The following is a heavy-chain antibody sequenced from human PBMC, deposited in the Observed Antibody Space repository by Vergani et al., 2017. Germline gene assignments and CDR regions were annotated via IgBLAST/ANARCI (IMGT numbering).Heavy chain of an antibody. CDR3: ARDVLPWDRHYFEY. J-gene: IGHJ4*02. CDR1: GFTFSSYG. V-gene: IGHV3-23*01. D-gene: IGHD1-26*01. Sequence: ELQLMESGGGVVQPGGSLRLSCAASGFTFSSYGMYWVRQAPGKGLEWVSVISGSGGRAKYADSVKGRFTVSGDNSNKPLYLQLNRVRAEDPAVYYCARDVLPWDRHYFEYWVQGTLDTVSS. CDR2: ISGSGGRA.